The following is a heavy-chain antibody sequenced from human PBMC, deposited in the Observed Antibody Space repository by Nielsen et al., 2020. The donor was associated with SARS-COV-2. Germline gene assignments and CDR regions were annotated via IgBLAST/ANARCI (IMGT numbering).Heavy chain of an antibody. V-gene: IGHV1-18*01. D-gene: IGHD3-10*01. CDR1: GYTFTSYG. J-gene: IGHJ3*02. Sequence: ASVKVSCKASGYTFTSYGISWVRQAPGQGLECMGWISAYNGNTNYAQKLQGRVTMTTDTSTSTAYMELRSLRSDDTAVYYCARVFTYYYATPSSLDAFDIWGQGTMVTVSS. CDR3: ARVFTYYYATPSSLDAFDI. CDR2: ISAYNGNT.